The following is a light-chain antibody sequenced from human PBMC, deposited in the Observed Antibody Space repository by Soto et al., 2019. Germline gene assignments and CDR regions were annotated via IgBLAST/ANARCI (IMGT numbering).Light chain of an antibody. CDR1: SSDIGGYNY. J-gene: IGLJ2*01. CDR2: DVN. V-gene: IGLV2-14*03. CDR3: SSYIRSNTVV. Sequence: QSALTQPASVSGSPGQSITISCTGTSSDIGGYNYVSWYQHHPGKAPQLMIFDVNYRPSGVSNRFSGSKSGNTASLTISGLQAEDEADYYCSSYIRSNTVVFGGGTKLTVL.